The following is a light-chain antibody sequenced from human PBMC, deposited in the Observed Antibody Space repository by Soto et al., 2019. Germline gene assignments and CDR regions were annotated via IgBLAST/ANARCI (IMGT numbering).Light chain of an antibody. Sequence: EIVLTQSPGTLSLSPGERATLSCRASQSVSTNYLSWYQQTPSQAPRLLICGASNRATGIPDRCSGSSARKDFTITISRLAHEDATVYYRQRYGSSGTFGQGTKVDIK. CDR1: QSVSTNY. CDR2: GAS. J-gene: IGKJ1*01. V-gene: IGKV3-20*01. CDR3: QRYGSSGT.